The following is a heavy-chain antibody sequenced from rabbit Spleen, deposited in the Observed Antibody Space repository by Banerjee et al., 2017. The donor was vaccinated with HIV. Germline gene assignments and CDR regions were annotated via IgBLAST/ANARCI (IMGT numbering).Heavy chain of an antibody. D-gene: IGHD1-1*01. J-gene: IGHJ6*01. Sequence: QEQLVESGGGLVQPEGSLTLTCKASGVSFSSSDYICWVRQAPGKGLEWIACIDVHSDFTSCAAWAKGRFSIAKASSTTVSLQTARLAAAGTATYFCERGELFSVGFSAFGRYWESWGPGTL. CDR3: ERGELFSVGFSAFGRYWES. CDR1: GVSFSSSDY. V-gene: IGHV1S45*01. CDR2: IDVHSDFT.